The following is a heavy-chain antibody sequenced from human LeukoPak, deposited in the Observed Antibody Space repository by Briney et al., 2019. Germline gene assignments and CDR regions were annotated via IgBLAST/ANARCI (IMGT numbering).Heavy chain of an antibody. CDR1: GFTFSSYA. V-gene: IGHV3-23*01. J-gene: IGHJ5*02. CDR3: AKDLYGVPYNWFDP. CDR2: ISGSGGST. D-gene: IGHD4-17*01. Sequence: GGSLRLSCAASGFTFSSYAMSSVRQAPGKGLEWVSAISGSGGSTYYADSVKGRFTISRDNSKNTLYLQMNSLRAEDTAVYYCAKDLYGVPYNWFDPWGQGTLVTVSS.